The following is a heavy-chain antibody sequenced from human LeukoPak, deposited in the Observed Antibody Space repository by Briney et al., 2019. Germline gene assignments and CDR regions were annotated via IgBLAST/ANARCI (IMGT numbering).Heavy chain of an antibody. CDR1: GGTFISYA. CDR2: IIPIFGTA. J-gene: IGHJ4*02. CDR3: ASLYAIFGDFDY. D-gene: IGHD3-3*01. V-gene: IGHV1-69*13. Sequence: SVKVSCKASGGTFISYAISWVRQAPGQGLEWMGGIIPIFGTANYAQKFQGRVTITADESTSTAYMELSSLRSEDTAVYYCASLYAIFGDFDYWGQGTLVTVSS.